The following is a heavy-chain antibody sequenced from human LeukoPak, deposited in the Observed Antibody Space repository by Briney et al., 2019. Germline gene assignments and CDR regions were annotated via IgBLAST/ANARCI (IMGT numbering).Heavy chain of an antibody. J-gene: IGHJ4*02. CDR3: AKDSRYSGSYYLKENDY. D-gene: IGHD1-26*01. Sequence: GGSLRLSCAASGFTFSSSWMNWVRQAPGKGLEWVSAISGSGGSTYYADSVKGRFTISRDNSKNTLYLQMNSLRAEDTAVYYCAKDSRYSGSYYLKENDYWGQGTLVTVSS. CDR2: ISGSGGST. V-gene: IGHV3-23*01. CDR1: GFTFSSSW.